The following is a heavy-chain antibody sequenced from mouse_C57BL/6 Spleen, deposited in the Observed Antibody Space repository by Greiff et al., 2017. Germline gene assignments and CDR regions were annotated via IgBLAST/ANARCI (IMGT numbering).Heavy chain of an antibody. D-gene: IGHD1-1*01. Sequence: QVQLQQSGAELVKPGASAKISCNASGYAFSSYWMNWVKQRPGKGLAWTGQIYPGDGDTNYNGKFKGKATLTADKSSSTADMQLSSLTSEDAAVEFCARHYDSSDYAMDYWGQGTSVTVSS. CDR2: IYPGDGDT. CDR1: GYAFSSYW. V-gene: IGHV1-80*01. CDR3: ARHYDSSDYAMDY. J-gene: IGHJ4*01.